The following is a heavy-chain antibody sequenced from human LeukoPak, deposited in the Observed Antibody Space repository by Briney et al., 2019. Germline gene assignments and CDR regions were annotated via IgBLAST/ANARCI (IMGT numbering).Heavy chain of an antibody. CDR3: ARGLVPGFLDY. CDR2: INSDESIT. Sequence: GGSPRLSCAAPGFTFSSPWMYSVRPAPGKGLVWVSRINSDESITTYADSVKGRFTISRDNAKNTLYLQMNSLRAEDTAVYYCARGLVPGFLDYWGQGTPVTVSS. CDR1: GFTFSSPW. J-gene: IGHJ4*02. D-gene: IGHD4-11*01. V-gene: IGHV3-74*01.